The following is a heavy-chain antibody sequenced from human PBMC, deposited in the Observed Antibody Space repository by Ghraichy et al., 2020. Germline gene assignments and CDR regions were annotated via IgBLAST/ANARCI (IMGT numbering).Heavy chain of an antibody. CDR2: INHSGST. V-gene: IGHV4-34*01. CDR1: GGSFSGYY. CDR3: ASVDPVRYFDY. J-gene: IGHJ4*02. Sequence: SETLSLTCAVYGGSFSGYYWSWIRQPPGKGLEWMGEINHSGSTNYNPSLKSRVTISVDTSKNQFSLKLSSVTAADTAVYYCASVDPVRYFDYWGQGTLVTVSS. D-gene: IGHD3-9*01.